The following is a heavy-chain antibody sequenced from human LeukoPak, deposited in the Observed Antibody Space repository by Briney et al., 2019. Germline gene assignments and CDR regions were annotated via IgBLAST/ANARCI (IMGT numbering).Heavy chain of an antibody. Sequence: LETLSLTRAVYGGALSGYCWGWIRQPPGEGVGWIGGINHSGSTNYNPSLKSRVTISVDTSKNQFSLKLSSVTAADTAVYYCARGFNDSSGYYYDPFDYWGQGTLVTVSS. CDR2: INHSGST. J-gene: IGHJ4*02. D-gene: IGHD3-22*01. V-gene: IGHV4-34*01. CDR1: GGALSGYC. CDR3: ARGFNDSSGYYYDPFDY.